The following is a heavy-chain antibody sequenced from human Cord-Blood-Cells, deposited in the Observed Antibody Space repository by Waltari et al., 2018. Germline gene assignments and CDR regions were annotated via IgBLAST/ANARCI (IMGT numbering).Heavy chain of an antibody. D-gene: IGHD5-12*01. V-gene: IGHV4-38-2*01. J-gene: IGHJ4*02. CDR1: GYSISSGYY. CDR3: ARGPQYSGYDY. Sequence: LTCAVSGYSISSGYYWGWIRQPPGKGLEWIGSIYHSGSTYYNPSLKSRVTISVDTSKNQFSLKLSSVTAADTAVYYCARGPQYSGYDYWGQGTLVTVSS. CDR2: IYHSGST.